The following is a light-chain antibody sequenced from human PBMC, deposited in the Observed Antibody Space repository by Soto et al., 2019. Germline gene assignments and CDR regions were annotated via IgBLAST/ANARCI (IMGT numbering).Light chain of an antibody. J-gene: IGKJ1*01. CDR2: GAS. V-gene: IGKV3-15*01. Sequence: EIVMTQSPATLSVSPGESATLSCRASQSISSSKLAWYPQNPGQAPRLLMYGASNRATGIPARFSGSGSGTEFTLPISSLQSEDFAVYYCQQYDYWPRTFGQGTKVDI. CDR1: QSISSS. CDR3: QQYDYWPRT.